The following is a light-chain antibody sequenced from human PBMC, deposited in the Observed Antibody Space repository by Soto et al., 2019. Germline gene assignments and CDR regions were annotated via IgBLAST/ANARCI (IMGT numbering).Light chain of an antibody. CDR2: GNS. V-gene: IGLV1-40*01. J-gene: IGLJ1*01. CDR1: SSNIGAGYD. Sequence: QSVLTQPPSVSGAPGQMVTISCTGSSSNIGAGYDVHWYQQLPGTAPKLLIYGNSNRPSGVPDRFSGSKSGTSASLAITGLQAEDEADYYCQSYDSSQSGFYVFGTGTKVTVL. CDR3: QSYDSSQSGFYV.